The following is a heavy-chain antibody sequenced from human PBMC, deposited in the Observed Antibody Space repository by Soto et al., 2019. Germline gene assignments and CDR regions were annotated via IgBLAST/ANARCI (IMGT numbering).Heavy chain of an antibody. CDR3: ARDRLNFCSSSSCYLFCMDV. CDR1: GFSFSIYS. CDR2: ISSSSSYI. D-gene: IGHD2-2*01. J-gene: IGHJ6*02. V-gene: IGHV3-21*01. Sequence: EVQLVESGGGLVKPGGSLRLSCAASGFSFSIYSMNWVRQAPGKGLEWVSSISSSSSYIYYADSVKGRFTISRDNAKNSLYLHMNSLRAEDTAVYYCARDRLNFCSSSSCYLFCMDVWGRGTTVTVSS.